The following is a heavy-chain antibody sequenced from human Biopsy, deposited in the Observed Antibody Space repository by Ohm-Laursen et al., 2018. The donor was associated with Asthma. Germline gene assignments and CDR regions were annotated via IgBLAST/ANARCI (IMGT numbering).Heavy chain of an antibody. Sequence: SLRLSCAASGFTFSSYGMHWVRQAPGKGLAWVSRINSDGSSTSYADSVKGRFTISRDNAKNTLYLEMNSLRAEDTAVYYCARGPAWQQLDNWGQGTLVTVSS. V-gene: IGHV3-74*01. J-gene: IGHJ4*02. CDR3: ARGPAWQQLDN. CDR2: INSDGSST. CDR1: GFTFSSYG. D-gene: IGHD6-13*01.